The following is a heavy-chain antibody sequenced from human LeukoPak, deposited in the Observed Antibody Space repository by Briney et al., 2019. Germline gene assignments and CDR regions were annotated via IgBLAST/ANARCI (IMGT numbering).Heavy chain of an antibody. J-gene: IGHJ4*02. CDR1: GFTVSSNY. D-gene: IGHD4-17*01. Sequence: GGSLRLSCAASGFTVSSNYMSWVRQAPGKGLEWVSGIRDSGGSTDYADSVKGRITISRDNSKNTLYLQMNSLRAEDTAVYYCAKGLRTTPHWGQGTLVTVSS. CDR3: AKGLRTTPH. V-gene: IGHV3-23*01. CDR2: IRDSGGST.